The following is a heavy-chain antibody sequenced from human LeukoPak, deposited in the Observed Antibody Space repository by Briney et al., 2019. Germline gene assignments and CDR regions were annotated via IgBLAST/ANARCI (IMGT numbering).Heavy chain of an antibody. CDR1: GYTFTSYD. V-gene: IGHV1-8*01. Sequence: ASVKVSCKASGYTFTSYDINWVRQATGQGFEWMGWMNPNSGNTGYAQKFQGRVTMTRNTSISTAYMELSSLRSEDTAVYYCARANTGGDYVRGYYYYGMDVWGQGTTVTVSS. J-gene: IGHJ6*02. CDR2: MNPNSGNT. CDR3: ARANTGGDYVRGYYYYGMDV. D-gene: IGHD4-17*01.